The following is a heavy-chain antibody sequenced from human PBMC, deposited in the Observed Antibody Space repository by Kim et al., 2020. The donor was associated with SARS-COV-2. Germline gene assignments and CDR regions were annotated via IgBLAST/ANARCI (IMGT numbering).Heavy chain of an antibody. J-gene: IGHJ5*02. Sequence: SETLSLTCTVSGGSIRTKNTYWAWIRQPPGKGLEWIGSMYYTGNTYYNPSLKSRVTISADTSKNQFSLNLKSVTATDTSIYYCAKQGALDPWGQGILVTASS. CDR2: MYYTGNT. V-gene: IGHV4-39*01. CDR3: AKQGALDP. CDR1: GGSIRTKNTY.